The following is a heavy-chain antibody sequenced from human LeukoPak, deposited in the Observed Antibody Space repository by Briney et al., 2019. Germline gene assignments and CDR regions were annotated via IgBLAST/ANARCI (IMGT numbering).Heavy chain of an antibody. CDR2: IHYSGST. Sequence: SETLSLTCIVSGGSIRTSSYYWGWIRQTPGKGLEWIGSIHYSGSTYYNPSLKSRVTISVESTQFSLNLMSVTSADTATYYCARDDAASYYSWFGTWGQGIVVTVSS. D-gene: IGHD1-26*01. V-gene: IGHV4-39*07. CDR1: GGSIRTSSYY. CDR3: ARDDAASYYSWFGT. J-gene: IGHJ5*02.